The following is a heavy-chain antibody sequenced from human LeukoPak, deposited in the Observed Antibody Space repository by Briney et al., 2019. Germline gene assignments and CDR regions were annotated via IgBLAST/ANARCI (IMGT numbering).Heavy chain of an antibody. CDR1: GFTFSSYD. D-gene: IGHD6-19*01. J-gene: IGHJ4*02. CDR2: MGTAGGT. Sequence: GGSLRLSCAASGFTFSSYDMHWVRQATGKGLEWVAAMGTAGGTYYPGSVKGRFTISRENAKNSLYLQMNSLRAEDTAVYYCARTYRSGWYFDYWGQGTLVAVSS. CDR3: ARTYRSGWYFDY. V-gene: IGHV3-13*01.